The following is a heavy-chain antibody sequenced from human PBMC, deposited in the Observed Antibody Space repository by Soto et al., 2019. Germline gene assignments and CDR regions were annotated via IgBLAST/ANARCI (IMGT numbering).Heavy chain of an antibody. CDR3: ARPIPRWSYHYGMDV. Sequence: QLVESGGGGVQPGRSLRLSCAASEFTFSSYAMHWVRQAPGRGLEWVALISFDGKNEYYADSVKGRFTIARDNSRNMGYLEMNGLRPDDTATYFCARPIPRWSYHYGMDVWGHGTTVTVS. J-gene: IGHJ6*02. V-gene: IGHV3-30*04. CDR2: ISFDGKNE. D-gene: IGHD2-15*01. CDR1: EFTFSSYA.